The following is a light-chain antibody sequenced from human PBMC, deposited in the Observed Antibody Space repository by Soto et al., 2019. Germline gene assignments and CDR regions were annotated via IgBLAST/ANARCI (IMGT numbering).Light chain of an antibody. CDR1: QSVSSAY. J-gene: IGKJ1*01. Sequence: PGERVTLSFSASQSVSSAYLAWYQQKRGQAPRLLIYGASNRATGIPDRFSGSGSGTDFTLTISRLESEDFAVYYCQQYGSSSWTFGQGTKVDIK. CDR3: QQYGSSSWT. V-gene: IGKV3-20*01. CDR2: GAS.